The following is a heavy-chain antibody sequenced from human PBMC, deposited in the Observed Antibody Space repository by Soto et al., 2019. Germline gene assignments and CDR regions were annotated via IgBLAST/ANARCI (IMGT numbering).Heavy chain of an antibody. CDR2: ISYDGSNK. J-gene: IGHJ4*02. CDR3: ARGPGRYLLLCCGY. CDR1: GFTFSSYA. Sequence: QVQLVESGGGVVQPGRSLRLSCAASGFTFSSYAMHWVRQAPGKGLEWVAVISYDGSNKYYADSVKGRFTISRDNSKNTLYLQMNSLRAEDTAVYYCARGPGRYLLLCCGYWGQGTLVTVSS. V-gene: IGHV3-30-3*01. D-gene: IGHD2-2*01.